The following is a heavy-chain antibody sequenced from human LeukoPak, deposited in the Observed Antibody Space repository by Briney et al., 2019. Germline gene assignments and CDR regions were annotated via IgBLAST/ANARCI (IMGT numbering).Heavy chain of an antibody. D-gene: IGHD3-10*01. CDR1: GFTFSNYW. V-gene: IGHV3-7*01. Sequence: PGGSLRLSCAASGFTFSNYWMTWVRRSPGKGLEWVAIIKPDGSDSYSVDSEKGRFTVSRDNAKNSLYLQMSSLRAEDTAVYYCARGGHRQKEFWGQGTLVTVSS. CDR2: IKPDGSDS. CDR3: ARGGHRQKEF. J-gene: IGHJ4*02.